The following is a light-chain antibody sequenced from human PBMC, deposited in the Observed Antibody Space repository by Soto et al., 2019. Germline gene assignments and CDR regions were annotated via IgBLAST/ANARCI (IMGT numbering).Light chain of an antibody. Sequence: EMVMTQSPAALSESLGERVTLSCRASQSVSANLAWYQQRPGQAPRLLIYGISNRAPDTPDRFSGSGSGTEFTLTISSLQSEDSAVYYCQQYNIWPPWTFGQGTKVDIK. CDR3: QQYNIWPPWT. CDR2: GIS. V-gene: IGKV3-15*01. J-gene: IGKJ1*01. CDR1: QSVSAN.